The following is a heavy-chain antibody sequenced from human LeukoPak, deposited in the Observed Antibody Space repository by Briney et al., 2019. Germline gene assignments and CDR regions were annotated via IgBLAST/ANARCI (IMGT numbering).Heavy chain of an antibody. CDR3: AKAEYYDSSDPAYAFDI. Sequence: PGRSLRLSCAASGFTFTSYAMSWVRQAPGKGLEWVAAISGGGVSTYYADSVKGRFTISRDNSKNTLYLQMNSLRAEDTAVNYCAKAEYYDSSDPAYAFDIWGQGTMVTVSS. CDR1: GFTFTSYA. D-gene: IGHD3-22*01. J-gene: IGHJ3*02. V-gene: IGHV3-23*01. CDR2: ISGGGVST.